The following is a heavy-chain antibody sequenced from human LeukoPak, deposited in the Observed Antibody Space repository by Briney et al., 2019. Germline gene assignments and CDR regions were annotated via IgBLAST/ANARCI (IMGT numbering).Heavy chain of an antibody. Sequence: GRSLRLSCAASGFTFSSYGMHWVRQAPGKGLEWVAVISYDGSNKYYADSVKGRFTISRDNSKNTLYLQMNSLRAEDTAVYYCARALIVGATPYFDYWGQGTLVTVSS. V-gene: IGHV3-30*03. CDR3: ARALIVGATPYFDY. CDR1: GFTFSSYG. J-gene: IGHJ4*02. D-gene: IGHD1-26*01. CDR2: ISYDGSNK.